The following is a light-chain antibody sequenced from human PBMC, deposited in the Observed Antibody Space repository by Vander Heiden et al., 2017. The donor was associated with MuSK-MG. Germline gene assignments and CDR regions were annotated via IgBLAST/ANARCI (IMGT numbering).Light chain of an antibody. Sequence: DIQMTQSPSTLSASVGDRVTITCRASQSISSWLAWYQQKPGKAPKLLIYKASSLESGVPSRFSGSGSVTEFTLTISSLQPDDFATYYCQQDTSSSYTFGQWTKLELK. CDR3: QQDTSSSYT. CDR1: QSISSW. CDR2: KAS. V-gene: IGKV1-5*03. J-gene: IGKJ2*01.